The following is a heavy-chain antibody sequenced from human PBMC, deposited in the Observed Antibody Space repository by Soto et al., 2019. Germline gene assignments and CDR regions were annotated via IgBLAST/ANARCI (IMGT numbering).Heavy chain of an antibody. CDR1: GGSISSGDYY. V-gene: IGHV4-31*03. CDR3: ATGMTTAVIFDY. CDR2: IYDSGGT. D-gene: IGHD4-17*01. Sequence: QVQLQESGPGLVKPSQTLSLTCTVSGGSISSGDYYWIWIRQHPGKGLEWIGYIYDSGGTYYNPSLKSRVTISTDTSKNQFSLKLSSVTAADTAVYYCATGMTTAVIFDYWGQGALVTVS. J-gene: IGHJ4*02.